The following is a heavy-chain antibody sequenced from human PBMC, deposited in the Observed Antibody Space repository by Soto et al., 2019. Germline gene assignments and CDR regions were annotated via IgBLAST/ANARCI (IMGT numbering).Heavy chain of an antibody. V-gene: IGHV3-23*01. CDR3: AKDTDFYDLYYFDY. D-gene: IGHD3-3*01. J-gene: IGHJ4*02. Sequence: EVQLLESGGGLVQPGGSLRLSCAASGFTFSSYAMSWVRQAPGKGLEWVLAISGSGGSTYYADSVKGRFTISRDNSKNTLYRQMNSLRAEDTAVYYCAKDTDFYDLYYFDYWGQGALVTVSS. CDR2: ISGSGGST. CDR1: GFTFSSYA.